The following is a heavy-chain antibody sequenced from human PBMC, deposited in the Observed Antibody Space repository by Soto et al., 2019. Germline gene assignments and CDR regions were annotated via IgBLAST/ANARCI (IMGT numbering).Heavy chain of an antibody. D-gene: IGHD3-22*01. CDR1: GGSVSSGSYY. J-gene: IGHJ4*02. CDR2: IYYSGST. V-gene: IGHV4-61*01. Sequence: PSETLSLTCTVSGGSVSSGSYYWSWIRQPPGKGLEWIGYIYYSGSTNYNPSLKSRVTISVDTSKNQFSLKLSSVTAADTAVYYCATRGTYYYDSSGYNIDYWGQGTLVTVSS. CDR3: ATRGTYYYDSSGYNIDY.